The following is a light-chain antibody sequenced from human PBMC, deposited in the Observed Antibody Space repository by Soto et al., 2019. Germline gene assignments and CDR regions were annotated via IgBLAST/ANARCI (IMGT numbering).Light chain of an antibody. CDR3: QTYNSAPLT. CDR2: KAS. CDR1: QSISVW. Sequence: IQMAHSPSTLTASVGRRVAITCRACQSISVWLAWYQQKAGKAPNLLIYKASRLESGVPSRFSGSGSGTDLPLTISSLQPEDVATYYCQTYNSAPLTFGGGTKVDIK. J-gene: IGKJ4*01. V-gene: IGKV1-5*03.